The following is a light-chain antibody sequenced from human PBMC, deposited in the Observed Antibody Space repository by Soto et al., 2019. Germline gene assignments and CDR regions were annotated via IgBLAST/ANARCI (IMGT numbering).Light chain of an antibody. V-gene: IGKV4-1*01. CDR3: QQYYSSPPT. Sequence: DIVMTQSPDSLAVSLGERATINCKSSQSVLYSSNNKNYLAWYQQKAGQPPKLLIYWASTRQSGVPDRFSGSGSGTHFTLTITSLQAEDVAVYYCQQYYSSPPTFGQGTKVDIK. J-gene: IGKJ1*01. CDR1: QSVLYSSNNKNY. CDR2: WAS.